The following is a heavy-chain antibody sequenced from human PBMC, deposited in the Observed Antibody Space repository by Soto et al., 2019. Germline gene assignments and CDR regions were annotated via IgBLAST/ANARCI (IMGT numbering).Heavy chain of an antibody. CDR1: GGSISSGGYY. Sequence: PSETLSLTCTVSGGSISSGGYYWSWIRQHPGKGLEWIGYIYYSGSTYYNPSLKSRVTISVDTSKNQLSLKLSSVTAADTAVYYCARRILSSWSGPESDINWFDPWGQGTLVTVSS. D-gene: IGHD6-13*01. CDR2: IYYSGST. V-gene: IGHV4-31*03. J-gene: IGHJ5*02. CDR3: ARRILSSWSGPESDINWFDP.